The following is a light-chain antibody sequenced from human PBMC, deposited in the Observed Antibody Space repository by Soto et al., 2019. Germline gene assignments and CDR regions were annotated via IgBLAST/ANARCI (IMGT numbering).Light chain of an antibody. Sequence: EIVLTQFPATRYLSPGDRVTLSWRASQSVDINLAWYQQKAGQAPRLPVYGASTKATDMPGRFSARGSGTECTLTINHLQYEDFAVYYCQQYRTWTRTFCQGTKVDIK. CDR3: QQYRTWTRT. V-gene: IGKV3-15*01. CDR2: GAS. J-gene: IGKJ1*01. CDR1: QSVDIN.